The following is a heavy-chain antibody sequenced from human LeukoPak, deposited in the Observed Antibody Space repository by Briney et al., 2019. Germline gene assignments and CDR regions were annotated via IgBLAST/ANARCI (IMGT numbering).Heavy chain of an antibody. CDR3: ARGINVGATSF. V-gene: IGHV4-59*01. J-gene: IGHJ4*02. CDR1: GGSFSNYY. D-gene: IGHD1-26*01. CDR2: VHYSGST. Sequence: PSETLSLTCTVSGGSFSNYYWSWVRQFPGKGLEWIGGVHYSGSTKYNPSLKSRVTISIDTSKNQFSLKVTSVTAADTAVYFCARGINVGATSFWGQGTLVTVSS.